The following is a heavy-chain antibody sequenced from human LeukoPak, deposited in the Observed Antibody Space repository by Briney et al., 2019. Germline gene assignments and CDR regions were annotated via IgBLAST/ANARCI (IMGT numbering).Heavy chain of an antibody. Sequence: SGTLSLTCTVSGASISSPYWSWVRQPPRKKLEWIGYIYYNGNTNSNPSLKSRVTISVDTSKNQFSLKLSSVTAADTAVYYCVRGNYDNRGYSNAFDIWGQGAMVTVSS. V-gene: IGHV4-59*11. CDR2: IYYNGNT. D-gene: IGHD3-22*01. CDR1: GASISSPY. CDR3: VRGNYDNRGYSNAFDI. J-gene: IGHJ3*02.